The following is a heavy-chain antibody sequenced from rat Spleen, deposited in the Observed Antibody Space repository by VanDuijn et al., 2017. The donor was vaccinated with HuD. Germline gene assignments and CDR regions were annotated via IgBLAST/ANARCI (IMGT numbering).Heavy chain of an antibody. Sequence: EVQLVESGGGLLQPGRSLKLSCAASGFTFSNYGMHWIRQAPTKGLEWVATISFGGGSTYYRDSVKGRFTISRDNAKSTLYLQLDSLRSEDTATYYCARRFDFDYWGQGVMVTVSS. D-gene: IGHD4-3*01. CDR2: ISFGGGST. CDR3: ARRFDFDY. CDR1: GFTFSNYG. V-gene: IGHV5-19*01. J-gene: IGHJ2*01.